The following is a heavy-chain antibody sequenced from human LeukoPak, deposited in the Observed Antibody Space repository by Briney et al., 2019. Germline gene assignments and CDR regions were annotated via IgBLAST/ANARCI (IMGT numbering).Heavy chain of an antibody. V-gene: IGHV4-38-2*02. D-gene: IGHD6-13*01. CDR3: ARDKFGGSSWSGESLDY. Sequence: SETLPLTCAVSGYSISSGYCWGWIRQPSGKGLEWIGSIYHSGSTYYNPSLKSRVTISVDTSKNQFSLKLSSVTAADTAVYYCARDKFGGSSWSGESLDYWGQGTLDTVSS. CDR2: IYHSGST. CDR1: GYSISSGYC. J-gene: IGHJ4*02.